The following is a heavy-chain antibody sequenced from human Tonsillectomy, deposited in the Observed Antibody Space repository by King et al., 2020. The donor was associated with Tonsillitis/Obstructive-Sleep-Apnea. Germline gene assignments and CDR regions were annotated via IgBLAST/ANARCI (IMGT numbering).Heavy chain of an antibody. D-gene: IGHD3-3*01. V-gene: IGHV4-39*01. J-gene: IGHJ6*03. CDR2: VYYSGST. CDR3: ASLPEGATIFSYYYYYMDV. CDR1: GGSISSSSYY. Sequence: QLQESGPGLVKPSETLSLTCTVSGGSISSSSYYWGWIRQPPGKGLEWIGGVYYSGSTYNNPSLKSRVTISVDTSKNQFSLKLSSVTAADTAVYYCASLPEGATIFSYYYYYMDVWGKGTTVTVSS.